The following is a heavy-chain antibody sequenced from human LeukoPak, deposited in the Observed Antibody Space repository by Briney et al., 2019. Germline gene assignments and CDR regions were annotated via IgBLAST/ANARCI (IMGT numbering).Heavy chain of an antibody. J-gene: IGHJ4*02. V-gene: IGHV3-23*01. D-gene: IGHD3-22*01. CDR1: GFTFSSYA. CDR2: ISGSGGST. CDR3: AKRTPADYYDSSGYYYF. Sequence: PGGSLRLSCAASGFTFSSYAMSWVRQAPGKGLEWVSAISGSGGSTYYADSVKGRFTISRDNSKNTLYLQMNSLRAEDTAVYYFAKRTPADYYDSSGYYYFWGQGTLVTVSS.